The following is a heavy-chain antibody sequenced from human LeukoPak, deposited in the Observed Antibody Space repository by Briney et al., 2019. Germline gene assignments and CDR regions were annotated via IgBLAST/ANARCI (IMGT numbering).Heavy chain of an antibody. J-gene: IGHJ5*02. CDR3: ARAVTMDRAVIIGGHLFVP. CDR2: INPNSGGT. CDR1: GYTFTGYY. D-gene: IGHD3-10*01. Sequence: ASVKVFYTASGYTFTGYYVPLVRQAPGQGLEWMGWINPNSGGTNYAQKFQGRVTMTRDTSISTAYMELSRLRYDDTAVFYCARAVTMDRAVIIGGHLFVPWGQGTLVTVSS. V-gene: IGHV1-2*02.